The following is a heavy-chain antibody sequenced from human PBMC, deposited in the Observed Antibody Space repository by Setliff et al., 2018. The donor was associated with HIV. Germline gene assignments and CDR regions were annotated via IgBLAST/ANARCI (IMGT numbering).Heavy chain of an antibody. D-gene: IGHD3-10*01. CDR3: ARAHLWFGESFPFDP. CDR2: INTKTGNP. J-gene: IGHJ5*02. CDR1: GYTFTGYY. Sequence: ASVKVSCKPSGYTFTGYYVHWVRQAPGQGLEWMGWINTKTGNPTYAQGFTGRFVFSLDTSVSTAHLQISSLKAEDTAVYYCARAHLWFGESFPFDPWGQGTLVTVSS. V-gene: IGHV7-4-1*02.